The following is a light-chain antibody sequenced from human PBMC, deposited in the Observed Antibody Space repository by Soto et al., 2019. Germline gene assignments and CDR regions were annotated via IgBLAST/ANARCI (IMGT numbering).Light chain of an antibody. CDR3: QQYYNWPLT. J-gene: IGKJ4*01. CDR1: QSISNY. Sequence: DIQMTQSPSTLSGSVGDRVTITCRASQSISNYLNWYQQRPGKAPNLLIYGASTLQSGVPSRFSGSGSGTEFTLTISSLQSEDFAVYYCQQYYNWPLTFGGGTKVDIK. V-gene: IGKV1-39*01. CDR2: GAS.